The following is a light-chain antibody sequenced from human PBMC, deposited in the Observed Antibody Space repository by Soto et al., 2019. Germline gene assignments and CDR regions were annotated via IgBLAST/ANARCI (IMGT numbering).Light chain of an antibody. J-gene: IGLJ1*01. Sequence: QSVLTQPPSVSGAPGQRVTISCTGSRSNIGARYEVHWYQQLPGTAPKLLIYGNYNRPSGVPDRFSGSKSGTSASLAITGLQAEDEADYYCQSYDSSLSGYVFGTETKVTVL. CDR1: RSNIGARYE. V-gene: IGLV1-40*01. CDR3: QSYDSSLSGYV. CDR2: GNY.